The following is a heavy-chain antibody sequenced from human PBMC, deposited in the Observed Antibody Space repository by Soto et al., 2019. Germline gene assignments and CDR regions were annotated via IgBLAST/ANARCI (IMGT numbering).Heavy chain of an antibody. CDR3: ARGNPRYYYGLDV. J-gene: IGHJ6*02. V-gene: IGHV4-34*01. CDR2: INHSGST. CDR1: GESFSGYF. Sequence: QVQLHQWGAGLLKPSETLSLTCGVYGESFSGYFLSWIRQPPGKGLEWIGEINHSGSTKYNPSLKSRVTISVDPSKNKFSLKLSSVTAADTAVYYCARGNPRYYYGLDVWGQGTTVIVSS.